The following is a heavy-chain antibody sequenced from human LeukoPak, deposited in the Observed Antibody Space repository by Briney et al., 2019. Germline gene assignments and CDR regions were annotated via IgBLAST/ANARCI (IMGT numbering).Heavy chain of an antibody. J-gene: IGHJ4*02. CDR3: ARGYYYDSSGYFAY. Sequence: SVKVSSKASGGTFSSYAISWVRQAPGQGLEWMGGIIPIFGTANYAQKFQGRVTITTDESTSTAYMELSSLRSEDTAVYYCARGYYYDSSGYFAYWGQGTLVTVSS. D-gene: IGHD3-22*01. CDR2: IIPIFGTA. V-gene: IGHV1-69*05. CDR1: GGTFSSYA.